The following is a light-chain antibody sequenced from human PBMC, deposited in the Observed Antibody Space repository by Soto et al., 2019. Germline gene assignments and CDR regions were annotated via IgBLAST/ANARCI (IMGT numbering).Light chain of an antibody. J-gene: IGKJ2*01. CDR3: QQYGNSPGT. V-gene: IGKV3-20*01. Sequence: IVLTQSPGTLSLSPGERATLSCRASHSVSGNFLAWYQQRPGQAPRLLIYGASSRAADIPDRFSGSGTGTDFTLTISRLEPEDFVLYFGQQYGNSPGTFGQGTKLEIK. CDR2: GAS. CDR1: HSVSGNF.